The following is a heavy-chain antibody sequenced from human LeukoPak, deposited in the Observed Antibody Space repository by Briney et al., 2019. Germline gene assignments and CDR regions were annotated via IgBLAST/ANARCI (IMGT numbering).Heavy chain of an antibody. Sequence: SVKVSCKASGGTFSSYAISWVRQAPGQGLEWMGGIIPIFGTANYAQKFQGRITITADKSTSTAYMELSSLRSEDTAVYYCASRPRDIVATITDYWGQGTLVTVSS. CDR1: GGTFSSYA. D-gene: IGHD5-12*01. CDR3: ASRPRDIVATITDY. V-gene: IGHV1-69*06. CDR2: IIPIFGTA. J-gene: IGHJ4*02.